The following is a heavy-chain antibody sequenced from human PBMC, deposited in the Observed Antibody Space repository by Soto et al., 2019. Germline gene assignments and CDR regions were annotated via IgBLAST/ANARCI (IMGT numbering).Heavy chain of an antibody. CDR3: ARDYVIREGLARLDAFDI. CDR1: GGTFSSYA. D-gene: IGHD3-10*02. V-gene: IGHV1-69*13. CDR2: IIPIFGTA. Sequence: SVKVSCKASGGTFSSYAISWVRQAPGQGLEWMGGIIPIFGTANYAQKFQGRVTITADESTSTAYMELSSLRSEDTAVYYCARDYVIREGLARLDAFDIWGQGTMVT. J-gene: IGHJ3*02.